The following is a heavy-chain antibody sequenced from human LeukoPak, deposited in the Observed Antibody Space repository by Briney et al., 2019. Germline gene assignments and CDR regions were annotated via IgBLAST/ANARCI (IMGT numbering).Heavy chain of an antibody. CDR2: IKSKSGGGTT. CDR1: GFTLRDAW. V-gene: IGHV3-15*01. J-gene: IGHJ3*02. CDR3: TTDSVKLLIPVRGVNDAFNI. Sequence: GGSLRLSCAASGFTLRDAWMSWGRQAPGKGLECVGRIKSKSGGGTTDYAAPVKGRFTISRNDSKNTLYLQMNSLYTQDTDMYYCTTDSVKLLIPVRGVNDAFNIWGQGTMVTVSS. D-gene: IGHD3-10*01.